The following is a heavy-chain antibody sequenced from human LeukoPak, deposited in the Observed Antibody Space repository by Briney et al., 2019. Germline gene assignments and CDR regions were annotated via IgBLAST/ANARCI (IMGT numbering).Heavy chain of an antibody. D-gene: IGHD3-9*01. CDR1: GGSISSSSYY. J-gene: IGHJ5*02. CDR2: IYYGGSS. V-gene: IGHV4-39*07. CDR3: AREALGRYFDLYNWFDP. Sequence: PSETLSLTCTVSGGSISSSSYYWGWIRQPPGKGLEWIGSIYYGGSSYYNPSLKSRVTISVDTSNNQFSLKVNSVTAADTAVYYCAREALGRYFDLYNWFDPWGQGTLVTVSS.